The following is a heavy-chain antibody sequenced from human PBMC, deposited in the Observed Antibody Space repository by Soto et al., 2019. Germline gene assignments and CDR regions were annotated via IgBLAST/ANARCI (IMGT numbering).Heavy chain of an antibody. CDR2: ISVRGDVI. D-gene: IGHD5-12*01. Sequence: GVSMRVSCAASGLNFIDYYMSWIRQIPGKGLEWISYISVRGDVIHYIDSVKGRFTISRDNAKNSVFLQMDSLRVEDSAIYYCARERAPDIRFDSWGQGTLVTVSS. CDR1: GLNFIDYY. J-gene: IGHJ5*01. V-gene: IGHV3-11*01. CDR3: ARERAPDIRFDS.